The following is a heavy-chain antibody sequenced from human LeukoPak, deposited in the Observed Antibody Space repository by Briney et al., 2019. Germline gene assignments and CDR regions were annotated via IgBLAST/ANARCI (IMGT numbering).Heavy chain of an antibody. V-gene: IGHV3-9*01. CDR2: ISWNSGSI. Sequence: PGRSLRLSCAASGFTFDDYAMHWVRQAPGKGLEWVSGISWNSGSIGYADSVKGRFTISRDNAKNSLYLQMNSLRAEDTALYYCAKGTYYYDSSGYYPDYYHGMDVWGQGTTVTVSS. D-gene: IGHD3-22*01. CDR1: GFTFDDYA. CDR3: AKGTYYYDSSGYYPDYYHGMDV. J-gene: IGHJ6*02.